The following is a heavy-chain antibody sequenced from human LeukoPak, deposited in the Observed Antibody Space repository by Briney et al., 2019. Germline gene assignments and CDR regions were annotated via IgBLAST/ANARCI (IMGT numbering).Heavy chain of an antibody. V-gene: IGHV4-59*08. CDR2: IYYSGST. D-gene: IGHD4-11*01. CDR1: GGSISSYY. Sequence: SETLSLTCTVSGGSISSYYWSWIRQPPGKGLEWIGYIYYSGSTNYNPSLKSRVTISVDTSKNQFSLKLSPVTAADTAVYYCARGYSNYEFDPWGQGTLVTVSS. CDR3: ARGYSNYEFDP. J-gene: IGHJ5*02.